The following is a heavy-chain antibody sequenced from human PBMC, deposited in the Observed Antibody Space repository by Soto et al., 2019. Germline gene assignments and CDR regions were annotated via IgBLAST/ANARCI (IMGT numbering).Heavy chain of an antibody. Sequence: PSETLSLTCAVYGGSFSGYYWSWIRQPPGRGLEWIGEINHSGSTNYNPSLKSRVTISVDTSKNQFSLKLSSVTAADTAVYYCARDRGVVVPAAIVENYGMDVWGQGTTVTVSS. V-gene: IGHV4-34*01. CDR3: ARDRGVVVPAAIVENYGMDV. CDR2: INHSGST. CDR1: GGSFSGYY. J-gene: IGHJ6*02. D-gene: IGHD2-2*02.